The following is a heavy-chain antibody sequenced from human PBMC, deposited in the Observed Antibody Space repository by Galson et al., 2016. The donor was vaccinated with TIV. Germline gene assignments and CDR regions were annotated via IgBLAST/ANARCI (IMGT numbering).Heavy chain of an antibody. CDR2: VYSGGSA. J-gene: IGHJ6*02. Sequence: SLRLSCAASGFIVNGNYMTWVRQAPGGGLEWVSVVYSGGSAYYADSVKGRFTISRDNSKNTLYLQMNSLRAEDTAVYYCARDRRFCGIECYYRYYYGMDVWGQGTTVTVSS. CDR3: ARDRRFCGIECYYRYYYGMDV. V-gene: IGHV3-66*02. CDR1: GFIVNGNY. D-gene: IGHD2-21*01.